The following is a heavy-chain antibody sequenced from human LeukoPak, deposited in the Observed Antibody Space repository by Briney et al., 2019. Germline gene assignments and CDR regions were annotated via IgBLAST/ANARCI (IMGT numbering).Heavy chain of an antibody. V-gene: IGHV3-7*01. J-gene: IGHJ4*02. Sequence: GGSLRLSCAVSGLNFRGYWMAWVRQAPGKGLEWVANMKQDGSEKYYVDSVKGRFTISRDNAKNSLYLEMNSLRVEDTAVYYCARDLGHTGYDLYDYWGQGTLVTVSS. CDR2: MKQDGSEK. D-gene: IGHD5-12*01. CDR3: ARDLGHTGYDLYDY. CDR1: GLNFRGYW.